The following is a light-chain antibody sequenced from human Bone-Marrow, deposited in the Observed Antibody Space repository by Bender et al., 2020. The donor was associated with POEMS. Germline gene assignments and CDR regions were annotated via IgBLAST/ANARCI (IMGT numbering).Light chain of an antibody. Sequence: NFMLTQPHSVSESPGKTVTISCTRSSGSIASNYVQWYQQRPGSSPTTLIYEDDRRPSGVPDRFSGSIDSSSNSASLTISGLTTEDEADYYCQSYDTDYQRWMFGGGTRLTVL. CDR3: QSYDTDYQRWM. V-gene: IGLV6-57*01. CDR1: SGSIASNY. J-gene: IGLJ3*02. CDR2: EDD.